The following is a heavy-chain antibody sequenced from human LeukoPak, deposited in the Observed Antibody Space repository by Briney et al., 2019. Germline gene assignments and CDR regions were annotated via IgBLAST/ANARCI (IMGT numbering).Heavy chain of an antibody. J-gene: IGHJ4*02. CDR1: GFTFGSYG. V-gene: IGHV3-30*03. D-gene: IGHD6-25*01. Sequence: GGSLRLSCAASGFTFGSYGMHWVRQAPGKGLEWVAFISYDRSETYYADSVKGRFSISRDNSKNTVYLQMNSLRTEDRAVYYCAGEGGYYFGHWGQGTLVTVSS. CDR3: AGEGGYYFGH. CDR2: ISYDRSET.